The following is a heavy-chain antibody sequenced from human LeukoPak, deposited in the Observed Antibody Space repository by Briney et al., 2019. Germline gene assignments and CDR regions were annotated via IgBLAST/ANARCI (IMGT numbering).Heavy chain of an antibody. CDR3: ARNHYGHPLDY. CDR1: GGSFSGYY. V-gene: IGHV4-34*01. CDR2: INHSGST. J-gene: IGHJ4*02. Sequence: PSETLSLTCAVYGGSFSGYYWSWIRQPPGKGLEWIGEINHSGSTNYNPSLKSRVTISVDTSKNQFSLKLTSVTAADTAVYYCARNHYGHPLDYWGQGTLVTVSS. D-gene: IGHD4-17*01.